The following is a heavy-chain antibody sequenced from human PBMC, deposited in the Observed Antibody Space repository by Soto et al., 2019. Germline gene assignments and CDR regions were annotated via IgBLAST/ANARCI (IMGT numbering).Heavy chain of an antibody. CDR2: ISKDGSTK. J-gene: IGHJ4*02. Sequence: GGSLRLSCAASGFTFSSYGMHWVRQAPGKGLEWVAVISKDGSTKYDADSVKGRFTISRDDSKNTLYLQMNSLRAEDTAVYYCARGITGTTFDYWGQGTLVTVSS. D-gene: IGHD1-20*01. CDR1: GFTFSSYG. CDR3: ARGITGTTFDY. V-gene: IGHV3-30*03.